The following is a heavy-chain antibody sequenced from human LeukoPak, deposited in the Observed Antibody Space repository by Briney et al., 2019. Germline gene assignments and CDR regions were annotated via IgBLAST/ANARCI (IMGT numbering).Heavy chain of an antibody. CDR1: GGSISSGSYY. Sequence: PSETLSLTCTVSGGSISSGSYYWSWIRQPAGKGLEWIGRIYTSGSTNYNPSLKSRVTISVDTSKNQFSLKLSSVTAADTAVYYCARDNGELDYWGQGTLVTVSS. CDR2: IYTSGST. V-gene: IGHV4-61*02. J-gene: IGHJ4*02. CDR3: ARDNGELDY. D-gene: IGHD3-10*01.